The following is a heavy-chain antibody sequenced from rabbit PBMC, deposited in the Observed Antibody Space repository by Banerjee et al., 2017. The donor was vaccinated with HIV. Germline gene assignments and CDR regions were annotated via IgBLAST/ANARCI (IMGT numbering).Heavy chain of an antibody. V-gene: IGHV1S7*01. CDR2: IYAGKGST. CDR1: GFDFSSYY. D-gene: IGHD1-1*01. CDR3: VSGYPDWLDL. J-gene: IGHJ5*01. Sequence: QLKETGGGLVQPGGSLTLSCKASGFDFSSYYMSWVRQAPGKGLEWIGIIYAGKGSTDYASWVNGRFTISSDNAQNTLYLQLNSLTAADTATYFCVSGYPDWLDLWGPGTLVTVS.